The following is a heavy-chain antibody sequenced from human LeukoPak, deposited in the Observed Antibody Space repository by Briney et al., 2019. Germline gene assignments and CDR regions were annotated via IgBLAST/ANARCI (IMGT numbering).Heavy chain of an antibody. CDR2: INIDGSST. J-gene: IGHJ4*02. CDR1: GFTFTRYW. Sequence: GGSLRLSCAASGFTFTRYWMHWVRQAPGKGLVWVSRINIDGSSTVYADSAKGRFTISRDDAKNTLYLQMNSLRGEDTAVYYCARFGYSGSLRPHWGQGTLVTVSS. V-gene: IGHV3-74*01. D-gene: IGHD1-26*01. CDR3: ARFGYSGSLRPH.